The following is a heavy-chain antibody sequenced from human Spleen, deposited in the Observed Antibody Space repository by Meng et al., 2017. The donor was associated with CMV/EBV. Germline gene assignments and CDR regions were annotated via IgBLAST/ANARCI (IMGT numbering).Heavy chain of an antibody. V-gene: IGHV3-30-3*01. Sequence: FPFSPYAMHWVRQTPGKGLEWLAVISYDGDYKFYTDSVKGRFTISRNNSKNTLFLQMNSLRPEDMAVYYCAREPESYSSGSGGNWFDPWGQGTLVTVSS. CDR2: ISYDGDYK. D-gene: IGHD6-25*01. CDR3: AREPESYSSGSGGNWFDP. CDR1: FPFSPYA. J-gene: IGHJ5*02.